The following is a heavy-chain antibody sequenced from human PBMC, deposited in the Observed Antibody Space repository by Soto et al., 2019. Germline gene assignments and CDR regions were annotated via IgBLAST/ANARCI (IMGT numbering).Heavy chain of an antibody. J-gene: IGHJ4*02. Sequence: DVQLVESGGGLVQPGGSLKLSCAASEFTFSGSSMHWVRQASGKGLEWVGRIRSKTTNYATAYAASVKDRFTISRDESKNTTYLQMSSLKTEGTAVYYGTPEGAGFKYWGQGTLVTVSS. CDR1: EFTFSGSS. D-gene: IGHD1-26*01. V-gene: IGHV3-73*02. CDR2: IRSKTTNYAT. CDR3: TPEGAGFKY.